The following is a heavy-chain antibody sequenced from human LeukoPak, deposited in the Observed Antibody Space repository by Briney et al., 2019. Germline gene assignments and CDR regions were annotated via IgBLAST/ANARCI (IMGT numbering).Heavy chain of an antibody. CDR3: ATLSIAARRYFDY. CDR1: GYTFTSYG. D-gene: IGHD6-6*01. CDR2: ISGYNGNT. J-gene: IGHJ4*02. V-gene: IGHV1-18*01. Sequence: ASVKVSCKASGYTFTSYGISWVRQAPGQGLEWTGWISGYNGNTNYAQKLQGRVTMTTDTSTSTAYMELSSLRSEDTAVYYCATLSIAARRYFDYWGQGTLVTVSS.